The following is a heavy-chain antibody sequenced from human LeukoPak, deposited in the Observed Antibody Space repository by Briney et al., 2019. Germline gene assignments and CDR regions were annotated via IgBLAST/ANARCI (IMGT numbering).Heavy chain of an antibody. CDR3: AELGITMIGGV. CDR2: LAYDGTNK. D-gene: IGHD3-10*02. CDR1: GFTFTTYA. Sequence: GGSLRLSCAASGFTFTTYAMHWVRQAPGKGLEWVTLLAYDGTNKQYADSVKGRFTISRDNSRNTVDLQMNSLRAEDTAVYYCAELGITMIGGVWGKGTTVTISS. V-gene: IGHV3-30*04. J-gene: IGHJ6*04.